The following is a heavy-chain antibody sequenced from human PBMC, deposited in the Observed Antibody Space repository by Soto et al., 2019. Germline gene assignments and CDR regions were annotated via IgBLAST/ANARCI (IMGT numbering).Heavy chain of an antibody. D-gene: IGHD3-22*01. V-gene: IGHV4-31*03. CDR2: IYYSGST. CDR1: GGSISSGGYY. CDR3: ASHQFYYYDSSGYYSATFDY. Sequence: SETLSLTCTVSGGSISSGGYYWSWIRQHPGKGLEWIGYIYYSGSTYYNPSLKSRVTISVDTSKNQFSLKLSSVTAADTAVYYCASHQFYYYDSSGYYSATFDYWGQGTLVTVSS. J-gene: IGHJ4*02.